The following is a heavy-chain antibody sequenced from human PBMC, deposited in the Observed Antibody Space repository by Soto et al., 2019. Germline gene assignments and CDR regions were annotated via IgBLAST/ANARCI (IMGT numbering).Heavy chain of an antibody. J-gene: IGHJ5*02. D-gene: IGHD2-15*01. V-gene: IGHV3-48*01. CDR3: ARLGYCSGGSCSGA. CDR1: GFTFSSYS. Sequence: ESVGGLVQPGGSLRLSCAASGFTFSSYSMNWVRQAPGKGLEWVSYISSSSSNIYYADSVKGRFTVSRDNAKNSLYLQMNSLRAEDTAVYYCARLGYCSGGSCSGAWGQGTLVTVSS. CDR2: ISSSSSNI.